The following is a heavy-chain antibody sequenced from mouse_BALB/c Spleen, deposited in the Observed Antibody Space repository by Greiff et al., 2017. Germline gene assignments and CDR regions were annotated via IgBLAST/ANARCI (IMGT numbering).Heavy chain of an antibody. CDR1: GYTFTSYW. V-gene: IGHV1-7*01. Sequence: VQLQQSGAELAKPGASVKMSCKASGYTFTSYWMHWVKQRPGQGLEWIGYINPSTGYTEYNQKFKDKATLTADKSSSTAYMQLSSLTSEDSAVYYCARYDYDGAWIAYWGQGTLVTVSA. CDR3: ARYDYDGAWIAY. J-gene: IGHJ3*01. D-gene: IGHD2-4*01. CDR2: INPSTGYT.